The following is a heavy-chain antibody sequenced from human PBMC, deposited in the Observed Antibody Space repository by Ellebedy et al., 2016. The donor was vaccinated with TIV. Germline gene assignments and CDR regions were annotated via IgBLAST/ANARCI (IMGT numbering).Heavy chain of an antibody. CDR3: ARSDWFDP. CDR1: GFAFSSSA. CDR2: IIGSDGRT. J-gene: IGHJ5*02. V-gene: IGHV3-23*01. Sequence: GGSLRLXCAASGFAFSSSAMTWVRQAPGRGLERVSGIIGSDGRTYYADSVKGRFTISTDNSKNTLYLQMNSLRAEDTAVYHCARSDWFDPWGQGTLVTVSS.